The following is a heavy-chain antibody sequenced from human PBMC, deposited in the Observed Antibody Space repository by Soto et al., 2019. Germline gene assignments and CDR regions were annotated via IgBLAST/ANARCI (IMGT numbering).Heavy chain of an antibody. CDR2: ISENSDTT. V-gene: IGHV3-23*01. J-gene: IGHJ4*02. D-gene: IGHD1-20*01. CDR1: GFNFNRNG. Sequence: EVQLLESGGGLVQPGGSLRLSYAASGFNFNRNGMTWVRQAPGKGLEWVSIISENSDTTYYADSVKGRFTVSRDNSKNTLYLQMNSLRADDTAIYYCVKDNNWDDPGWGQGTLVTVSS. CDR3: VKDNNWDDPG.